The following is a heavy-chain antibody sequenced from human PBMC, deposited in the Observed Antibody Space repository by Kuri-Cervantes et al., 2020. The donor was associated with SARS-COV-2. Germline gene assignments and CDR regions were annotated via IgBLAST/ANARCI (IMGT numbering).Heavy chain of an antibody. V-gene: IGHV3-30*03. CDR3: ARDLSGRFDP. CDR1: GFTFSSYG. Sequence: GESLKISCAASGFTFSSYGMHWVRQAPGKGLEWVAVISYDGGNKYYADSVKGRFTVSRDNSKSTLYLQMSSLRAEDTAVYYCARDLSGRFDPWGQGTLVTVSS. D-gene: IGHD5/OR15-5a*01. J-gene: IGHJ5*02. CDR2: ISYDGGNK.